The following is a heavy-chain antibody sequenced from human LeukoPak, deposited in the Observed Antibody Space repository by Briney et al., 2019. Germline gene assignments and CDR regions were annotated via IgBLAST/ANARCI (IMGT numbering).Heavy chain of an antibody. J-gene: IGHJ4*02. Sequence: GGSLRLSCAVSGFTFSRYWMPWVRQAPGKGLVWVSRIGPDGSGTTYADSVKGRFTISRDNAKNTLYLQMSTLTAEDTAVYYCARGPDGDGHYCGDYWGQGNLVSVSS. CDR3: ARGPDGDGHYCGDY. D-gene: IGHD3-22*01. CDR1: GFTFSRYW. CDR2: IGPDGSGT. V-gene: IGHV3-74*01.